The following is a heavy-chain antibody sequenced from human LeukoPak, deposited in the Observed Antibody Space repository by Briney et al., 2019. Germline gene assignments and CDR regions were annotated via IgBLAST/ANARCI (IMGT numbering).Heavy chain of an antibody. D-gene: IGHD2-21*01. V-gene: IGHV3-48*01. CDR2: ISSSTSNI. CDR1: GFIVNSYR. CDR3: ARDGVMAETPFYFDS. Sequence: GGSLRLSCTVAGFIVNSYRINCARQAPGKGLEWVAYISSSTSNIFYADSVKGRFTISRDHAKDSVLLQMNSLRVEDTALYFCARDGVMAETPFYFDSWGQGALVTVSS. J-gene: IGHJ4*02.